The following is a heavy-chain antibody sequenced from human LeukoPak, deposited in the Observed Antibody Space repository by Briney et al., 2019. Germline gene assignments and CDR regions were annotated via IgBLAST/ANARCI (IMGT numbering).Heavy chain of an antibody. J-gene: IGHJ3*02. CDR3: ARFGRLSGYYDAFDI. CDR2: VSYTGSI. D-gene: IGHD3-3*01. CDR1: GDSISSYY. Sequence: PSETLSLTCTVSGDSISSYYWSWIRQSPVKGLEWIGYVSYTGSITYNPPLKSRVTISLETSKKQFSLMLTSVTAADTAVYFCARFGRLSGYYDAFDIWGPGTVVTVSS. V-gene: IGHV4-59*01.